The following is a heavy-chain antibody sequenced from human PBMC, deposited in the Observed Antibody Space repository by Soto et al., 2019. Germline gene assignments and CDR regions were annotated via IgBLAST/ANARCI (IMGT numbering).Heavy chain of an antibody. CDR1: GGSIGSYY. Sequence: SETLSLTCTVSGGSIGSYYWSWIRQPPGKGLEWIGYIYYSGSTNYNPSLKSRVTISVDTSKNQFSLKLSSVTAADTAVYYCAKSAPKNYDSSGYPYDYWGQGTLVTVSS. CDR3: AKSAPKNYDSSGYPYDY. CDR2: IYYSGST. J-gene: IGHJ4*02. V-gene: IGHV4-59*12. D-gene: IGHD3-22*01.